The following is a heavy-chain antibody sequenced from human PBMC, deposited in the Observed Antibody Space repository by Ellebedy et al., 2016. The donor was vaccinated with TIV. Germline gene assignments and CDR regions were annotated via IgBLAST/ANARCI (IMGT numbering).Heavy chain of an antibody. V-gene: IGHV3-23*01. Sequence: GGSLRLSCAASGFTFSSYAMSWVRQAPGKGLEWVSAISGSGGSTYYADSVKGRFTISRDNSKNTLYLQMNSLRAEDTAVYYCARDWGIAAAGFHDYWGQGTLVTVSS. CDR1: GFTFSSYA. CDR3: ARDWGIAAAGFHDY. J-gene: IGHJ4*02. D-gene: IGHD6-13*01. CDR2: ISGSGGST.